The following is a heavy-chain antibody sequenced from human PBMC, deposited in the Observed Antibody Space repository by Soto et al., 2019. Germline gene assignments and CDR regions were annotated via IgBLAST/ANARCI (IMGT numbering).Heavy chain of an antibody. J-gene: IGHJ6*02. CDR3: ARDYDSYGSDYYYGVDV. D-gene: IGHD5-18*01. V-gene: IGHV1-46*03. CDR2: INPSGGST. Sequence: ASVKVSCKASGYTFTSYYMHWVRQAPGQGLEWMGIINPSGGSTSYAQKFQGRVTMTRDTSTSTVYMELSSLRSEDTAVYYCARDYDSYGSDYYYGVDVWGQGTTVTVSS. CDR1: GYTFTSYY.